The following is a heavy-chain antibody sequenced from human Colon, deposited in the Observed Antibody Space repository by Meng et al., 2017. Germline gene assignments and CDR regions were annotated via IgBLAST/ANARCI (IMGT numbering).Heavy chain of an antibody. J-gene: IGHJ4*02. CDR3: ARGRGSYSSIDF. Sequence: SGQGLGPPSATLSPPCTLSGGCVSRPTYSWSWIRQTPGKGLEWIGYVYYTGSANYNPSLKSRVTISVDTSKNHFSLNLTSVTAADTAVYYCARGRGSYSSIDFWGQGTLVTVSS. CDR1: GGCVSRPTYS. V-gene: IGHV4-61*03. CDR2: VYYTGSA. D-gene: IGHD1-26*01.